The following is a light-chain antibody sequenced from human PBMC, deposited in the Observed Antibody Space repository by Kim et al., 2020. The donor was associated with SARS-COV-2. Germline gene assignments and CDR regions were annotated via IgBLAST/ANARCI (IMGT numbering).Light chain of an antibody. CDR3: QVWDSSSDHPYV. J-gene: IGLJ1*01. CDR2: YDS. V-gene: IGLV3-21*04. CDR1: NIGSKS. Sequence: PGETARITCGGNNIGSKSVHWYQQKPGQAPVLVIYYDSDRPSGIPERFSGSNSGNTATLTISGVEAGDEADYYCQVWDSSSDHPYVFGTGTKVTVL.